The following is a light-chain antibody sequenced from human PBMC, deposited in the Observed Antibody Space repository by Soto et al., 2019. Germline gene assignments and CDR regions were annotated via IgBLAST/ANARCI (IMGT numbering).Light chain of an antibody. J-gene: IGLJ1*01. CDR1: TGPVTRGYY. Sequence: QAVVTQEPSLTVSPGGTVTLTCASSTGPVTRGYYPNWFQQKPGQAPRALIYDTGIKHSWTPGRFSGSLLGGKAVLTLSGAHPYDEAEYYGLLSYGGTYVLGPGTKVTVL. CDR3: LLSYGGTYV. V-gene: IGLV7-43*01. CDR2: DTG.